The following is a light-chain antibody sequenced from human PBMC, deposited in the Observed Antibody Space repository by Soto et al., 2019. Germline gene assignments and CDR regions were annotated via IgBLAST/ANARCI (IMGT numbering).Light chain of an antibody. Sequence: EIVMTQSPATLSVSPGERATLSCRASQSVSSSLAWYQQNPGQAPRLLIYDASTRATGIPARLGGSGSGTEFTLTISSLQSEDFAVYYCQQYKSWPETFGQGNKVEIK. J-gene: IGKJ1*01. V-gene: IGKV3-15*01. CDR3: QQYKSWPET. CDR2: DAS. CDR1: QSVSSS.